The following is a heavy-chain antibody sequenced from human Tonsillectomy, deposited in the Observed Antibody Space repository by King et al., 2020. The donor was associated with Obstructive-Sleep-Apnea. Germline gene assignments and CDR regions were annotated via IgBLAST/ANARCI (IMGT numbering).Heavy chain of an antibody. CDR3: AREAAAAERAFDI. CDR1: GGSSSNYY. Sequence: QLQESGPELVKPSETLSLTCTVSGGSSSNYYCSWIRQPAGKGLVWIGRTYTSGITNYNPSLKSQVTMSVETSKNQFSLKLTSVTAADTAVYYCAREAAAAERAFDIWGQGTMVTVSS. V-gene: IGHV4-4*07. D-gene: IGHD6-13*01. J-gene: IGHJ3*02. CDR2: TYTSGIT.